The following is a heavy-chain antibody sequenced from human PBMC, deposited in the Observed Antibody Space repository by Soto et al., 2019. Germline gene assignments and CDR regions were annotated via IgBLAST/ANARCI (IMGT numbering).Heavy chain of an antibody. CDR2: INHSGST. CDR3: ARGNPLMVYARHYYYMDV. V-gene: IGHV4-34*01. Sequence: SETLSLTCAVYGGSFSGYYWSWIRQPPGKGLEWIGEINHSGSTNYNPSLKSRVTISVDTSKNQFSLKLSSVTAADTAVYYCARGNPLMVYARHYYYMDVWGKGTTVTVSS. J-gene: IGHJ6*03. D-gene: IGHD2-8*01. CDR1: GGSFSGYY.